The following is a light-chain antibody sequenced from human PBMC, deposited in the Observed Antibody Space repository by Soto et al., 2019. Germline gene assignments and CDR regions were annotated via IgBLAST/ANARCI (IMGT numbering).Light chain of an antibody. CDR3: QQYDVWPALT. J-gene: IGKJ4*01. V-gene: IGKV3-15*01. Sequence: EKALTQSPVTLSLYPGERATLSCRASQSVSSNLAWYQQRPGQAPRLLIYGASTRASGVPDRFSGSGSGTEFILTISSLQSEDSAVYYCQQYDVWPALTFGGGTKVDIK. CDR2: GAS. CDR1: QSVSSN.